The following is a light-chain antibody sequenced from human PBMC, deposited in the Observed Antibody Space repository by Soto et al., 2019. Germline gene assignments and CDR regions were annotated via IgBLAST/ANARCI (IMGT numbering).Light chain of an antibody. Sequence: QSVLTQPPSASGSPGQSVTISCTGTSSDVGSYKFVSWYQQHPGKAPKLMMYEVSKRPSGVPDRFSGFKSGNTASLTVSGLQAEDEADYFCSSYAGNYNLGFGGGTKVTVL. V-gene: IGLV2-8*01. CDR1: SSDVGSYKF. J-gene: IGLJ2*01. CDR3: SSYAGNYNLG. CDR2: EVS.